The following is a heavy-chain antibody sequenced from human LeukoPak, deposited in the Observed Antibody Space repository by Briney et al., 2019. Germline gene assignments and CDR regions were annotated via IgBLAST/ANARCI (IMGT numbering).Heavy chain of an antibody. CDR3: ARDFRYSGYDITYFDY. Sequence: PSETLSLTCTVSGGSISSYYWSWIRQPPGKGLEWIGYIYYSGSTNYNPSLKSRVTISVDTSKNQFSLKLSSVTAADTAVYYCARDFRYSGYDITYFDYWGQGTLVTVSS. CDR1: GGSISSYY. J-gene: IGHJ4*02. CDR2: IYYSGST. V-gene: IGHV4-59*01. D-gene: IGHD5-12*01.